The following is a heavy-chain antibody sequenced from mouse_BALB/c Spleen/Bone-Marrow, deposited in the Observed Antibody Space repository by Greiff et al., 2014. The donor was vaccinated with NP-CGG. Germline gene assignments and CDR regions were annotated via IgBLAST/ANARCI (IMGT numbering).Heavy chain of an antibody. CDR3: ARKPPIYYDFALDY. Sequence: EVKLMESGPELVKPGASMKISCKASGYSFTGYTMNWVKQSHGKNLEWIGLINPYNGGTSYNQKFKGKATLTVDKSSSTAYMELLSLTSEDSAVYYCARKPPIYYDFALDYWGQGTTLTVSS. CDR2: INPYNGGT. D-gene: IGHD2-4*01. CDR1: GYSFTGYT. J-gene: IGHJ2*01. V-gene: IGHV1-18*01.